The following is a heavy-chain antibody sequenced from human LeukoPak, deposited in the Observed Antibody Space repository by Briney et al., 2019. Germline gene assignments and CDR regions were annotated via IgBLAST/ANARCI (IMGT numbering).Heavy chain of an antibody. Sequence: PGRSLRLSCTASGFTFGDYAMSWFRQAPGRGLEWVGFIRSKAYGGTTEYAASVKGRFTISRDDSKSIAYLQMNSLKTEDTAVYYCTSSPDYYDSGGYYYMDVWGKGTTVTVSS. CDR3: TSSPDYYDSGGYYYMDV. CDR1: GFTFGDYA. J-gene: IGHJ6*03. D-gene: IGHD3-22*01. CDR2: IRSKAYGGTT. V-gene: IGHV3-49*03.